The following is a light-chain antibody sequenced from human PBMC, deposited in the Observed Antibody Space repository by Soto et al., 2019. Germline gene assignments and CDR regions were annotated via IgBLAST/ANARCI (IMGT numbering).Light chain of an antibody. CDR3: QQRLSWPIT. CDR2: DAS. V-gene: IGKV3-11*01. Sequence: EIVFTPSPDTLSVSPGGKANPSWRASQSISRTLAWYQQKSGQPPRLLIYDASNRATGVPARFSGSGSGKDDTLTISSLEPEELAVDYGQQRLSWPITGGQGTRLEIK. CDR1: QSISRT. J-gene: IGKJ5*01.